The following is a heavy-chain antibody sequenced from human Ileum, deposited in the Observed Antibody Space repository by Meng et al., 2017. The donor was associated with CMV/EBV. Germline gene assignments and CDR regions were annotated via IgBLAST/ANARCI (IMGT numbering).Heavy chain of an antibody. CDR2: IRYDGSR. D-gene: IGHD3/OR15-3a*01. CDR1: GLPFSNYG. V-gene: IGHV3-30*02. J-gene: IGHJ4*02. Sequence: VVSGGGVSQPVGSLRLSCPASGLPFSNYGMYWVRQAPGKGLEWVSFIRYDGSRYYAESVKGRFTISRDNSRNTLYLEMNSLTSEDTAVYYCAKVYGLAGIDYWGQGTLVTVSS. CDR3: AKVYGLAGIDY.